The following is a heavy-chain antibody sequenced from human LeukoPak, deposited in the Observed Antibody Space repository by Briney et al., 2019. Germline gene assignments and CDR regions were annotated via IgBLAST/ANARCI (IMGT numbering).Heavy chain of an antibody. CDR1: GGSFSGYY. CDR3: ARSKVVAATLFDY. Sequence: SETLSLTCAVYGGSFSGYYWSWIRQPPGKGLEWIGYIYYSGSTYYNPSLKSRVTISVDTSKNQFSLKLSSVTAADTAVYYCARSKVVAATLFDYWGQGTLVTVSS. D-gene: IGHD2-15*01. CDR2: IYYSGST. J-gene: IGHJ4*02. V-gene: IGHV4-30-4*08.